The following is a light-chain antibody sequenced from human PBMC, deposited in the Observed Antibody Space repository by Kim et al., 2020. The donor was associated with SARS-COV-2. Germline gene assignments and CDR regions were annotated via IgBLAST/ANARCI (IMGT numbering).Light chain of an antibody. CDR1: SLRNYY. Sequence: LGQTVSIPCQGDSLRNYYVSWYQQKPGPAPLLVIYRNNNRPSGIPDRFSGSRSGNTASLTITGAQAADEADYYCCSRDNSGHHLNVFGTGTKVTVL. V-gene: IGLV3-19*01. CDR2: RNN. CDR3: CSRDNSGHHLNV. J-gene: IGLJ1*01.